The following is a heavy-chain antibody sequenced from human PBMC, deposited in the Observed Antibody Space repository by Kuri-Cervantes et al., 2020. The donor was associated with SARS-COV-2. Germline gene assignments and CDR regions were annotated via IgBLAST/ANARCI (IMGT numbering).Heavy chain of an antibody. CDR2: ISSSSSYT. J-gene: IGHJ6*02. CDR1: GFTFSDYY. Sequence: GESLKISCAASGFTFSDYYMSWIRQAPGKGLEWVSYISSSSSYTNYADSVKGRLTISRDNAKNSLYLQMNSLRAEDTAVYYCASEYCSSTSCRDHGYYYYGMDVWGQGTTVTVSS. CDR3: ASEYCSSTSCRDHGYYYYGMDV. V-gene: IGHV3-11*05. D-gene: IGHD2-2*01.